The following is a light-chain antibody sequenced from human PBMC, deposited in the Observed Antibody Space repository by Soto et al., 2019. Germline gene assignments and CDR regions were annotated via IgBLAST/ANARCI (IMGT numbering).Light chain of an antibody. Sequence: QSALTQPRSVSGSPGQSVTISCTGTSSDVGDYNYVSWYQKHPGKAPKLMIYDVSKRPSGVPDRFSGSKSGNTASLTISGLQAEDEADYYCCSYAGSYTFGFGGGTKLTVL. CDR3: CSYAGSYTFG. J-gene: IGLJ2*01. V-gene: IGLV2-11*01. CDR2: DVS. CDR1: SSDVGDYNY.